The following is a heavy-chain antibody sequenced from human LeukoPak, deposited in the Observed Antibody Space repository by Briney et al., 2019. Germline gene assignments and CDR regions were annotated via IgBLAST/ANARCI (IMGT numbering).Heavy chain of an antibody. CDR1: RLIFSVYF. J-gene: IGHJ4*02. D-gene: IGHD5-12*01. V-gene: IGHV3-11*01. CDR2: ISRRRNTI. Sequence: SGGSLSLSCAMCRLIFSVYFMTWARHAPERALEWISHISRRRNTISYADAVKGRCIISRDNDKKSVYLQLNSRRPDDTAVYYCTRSSPSGGYDYGSDYWGQGTLVSVSS. CDR3: TRSSPSGGYDYGSDY.